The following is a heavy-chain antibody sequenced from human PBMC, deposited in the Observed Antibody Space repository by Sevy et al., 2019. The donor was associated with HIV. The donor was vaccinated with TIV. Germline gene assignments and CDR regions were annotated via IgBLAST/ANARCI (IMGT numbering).Heavy chain of an antibody. CDR3: AKLQSGDCSRTSRRDYYFDS. J-gene: IGHJ4*02. V-gene: IGHV3-23*01. Sequence: GGSLRLSCATSGFIFSNYAMSWVRQAPGKGLEWVSDISGSGGTTYYADAVRGRFTISRDNSKNTLYLQMDSLRAEDTAVYYCAKLQSGDCSRTSRRDYYFDSWGQGTLVTVSS. CDR1: GFIFSNYA. CDR2: ISGSGGTT. D-gene: IGHD2-2*01.